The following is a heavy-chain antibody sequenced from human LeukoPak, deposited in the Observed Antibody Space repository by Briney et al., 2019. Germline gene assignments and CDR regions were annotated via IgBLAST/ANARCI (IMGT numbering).Heavy chain of an antibody. J-gene: IGHJ4*02. V-gene: IGHV1-18*01. CDR1: DYTFDSYG. CDR2: ISADNGAT. D-gene: IGHD2-2*01. Sequence: ASVKVSCKASDYTFDSYGITWVRQAPGQRLEWLGWISADNGATDFGQKVQGRVTLTTDTSTNTAYMELRSLRSDDTAVYYCVTPLPHYCSGTNCPLRYWGQGTLVTGSS. CDR3: VTPLPHYCSGTNCPLRY.